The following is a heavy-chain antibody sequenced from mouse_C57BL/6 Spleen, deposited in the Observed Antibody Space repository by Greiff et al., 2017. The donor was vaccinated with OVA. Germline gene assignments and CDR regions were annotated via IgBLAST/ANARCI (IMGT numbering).Heavy chain of an antibody. J-gene: IGHJ3*01. Sequence: EVMLVESGGGLVKPGGSLKLSCAASGFTFSDSGMHWVRQAPEKGLEWVAYISSGSSTIYYADTVKGRCTISRDNAKNTLFLQMTSLRSEDTAMYYCARRLTGSFAYWGQGTLVTVSA. CDR1: GFTFSDSG. D-gene: IGHD4-1*01. CDR2: ISSGSSTI. CDR3: ARRLTGSFAY. V-gene: IGHV5-17*01.